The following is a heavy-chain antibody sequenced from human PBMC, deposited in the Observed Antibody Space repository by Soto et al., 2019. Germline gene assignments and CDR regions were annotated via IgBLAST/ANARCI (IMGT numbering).Heavy chain of an antibody. CDR2: IYYSGST. V-gene: IGHV4-39*01. CDR1: GGSTSSSSYY. Sequence: SETLSLTCTVSGGSTSSSSYYWGWIRQPPGKGLEWIGSIYYSGSTHYNPSLKSRVTISVDTSKNQFSLKLSSVTAADTAVYYCATGTTGYFYYAMDVWGQGTTVTVPS. J-gene: IGHJ6*02. D-gene: IGHD4-17*01. CDR3: ATGTTGYFYYAMDV.